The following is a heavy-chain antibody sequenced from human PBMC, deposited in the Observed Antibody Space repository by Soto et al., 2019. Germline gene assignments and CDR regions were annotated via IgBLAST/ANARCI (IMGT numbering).Heavy chain of an antibody. D-gene: IGHD3-10*01. CDR2: INAGNGNT. Sequence: ASVKVACKASGYPSTSYAMHCRRRAPGQRLEWMGWINAGNGNTKYSQKFQGIVTITRDTSASTAYMEMSSLRSEDTAVYYCARKGLLWFGESHGWFDPWGQGTLVTVSS. CDR3: ARKGLLWFGESHGWFDP. V-gene: IGHV1-3*01. J-gene: IGHJ5*02. CDR1: GYPSTSYA.